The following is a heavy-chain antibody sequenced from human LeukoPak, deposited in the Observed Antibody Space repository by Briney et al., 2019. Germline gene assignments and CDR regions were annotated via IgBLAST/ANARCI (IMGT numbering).Heavy chain of an antibody. J-gene: IGHJ4*02. CDR1: GFTFSSYA. D-gene: IGHD6-13*01. CDR3: AKDFLEGGAAGSDY. V-gene: IGHV3-23*01. Sequence: HPGGSLRLSCAASGFTFSSYAMSWVRQAPGKGLEWVSAISGSGDRTDYVDSVKGRFTISRDNSKNTLYLQMNSLRAEDTAVYYCAKDFLEGGAAGSDYWGQGTLVTVSS. CDR2: ISGSGDRT.